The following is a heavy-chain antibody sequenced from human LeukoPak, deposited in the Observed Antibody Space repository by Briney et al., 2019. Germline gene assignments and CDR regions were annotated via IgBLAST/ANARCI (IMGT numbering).Heavy chain of an antibody. Sequence: SETLSLTCAVSGYSISSGYYWGWIRQPPGKGLEWIGSIYHSGSTYYNPSLKSRVTISVYTSKNQFSLKLSSVTAADTAVYYCARQKGELIVVVPAAPDYWGQGTLVTVSS. V-gene: IGHV4-38-2*01. D-gene: IGHD2-2*01. CDR3: ARQKGELIVVVPAAPDY. CDR1: GYSISSGYY. J-gene: IGHJ4*02. CDR2: IYHSGST.